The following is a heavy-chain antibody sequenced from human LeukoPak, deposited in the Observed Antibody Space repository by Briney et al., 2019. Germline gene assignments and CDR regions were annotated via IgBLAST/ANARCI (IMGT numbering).Heavy chain of an antibody. CDR3: ARAPVIAAAGTNWFDP. CDR2: MNPNSGNT. V-gene: IGHV1-8*01. D-gene: IGHD6-13*01. Sequence: GASVKVSCKASGYTFTSYDINWVRQATGQGLEWTGWMNPNSGNTGYAQKFQGRVTMTRNTSISTAYMELSSLRSEDTAVYYCARAPVIAAAGTNWFDPWGQGTLVTVSS. CDR1: GYTFTSYD. J-gene: IGHJ5*02.